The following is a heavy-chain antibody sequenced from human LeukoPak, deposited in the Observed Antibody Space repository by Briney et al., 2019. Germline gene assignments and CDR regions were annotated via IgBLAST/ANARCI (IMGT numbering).Heavy chain of an antibody. V-gene: IGHV4-4*07. Sequence: SETLSLTCTVSGGSISSYYWSWIRQPAGKELEWIGRIHSSGSTKDNPSLKSRVTMSVDTSKNQFSLRLNSITAADTAVYYCARGISGNSHWFDPWGQGTLVTVSS. CDR2: IHSSGST. CDR3: ARGISGNSHWFDP. J-gene: IGHJ5*02. CDR1: GGSISSYY. D-gene: IGHD3-10*01.